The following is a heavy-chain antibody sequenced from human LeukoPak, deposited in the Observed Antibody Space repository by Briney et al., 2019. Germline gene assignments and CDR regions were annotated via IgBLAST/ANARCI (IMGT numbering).Heavy chain of an antibody. V-gene: IGHV4-39*07. CDR3: ARSRWLHSGDAFDI. CDR2: IYYSGST. CDR1: GGSISSSSYY. Sequence: PSETLSLTCTVSGGSISSSSYYWGWIRQPPGKGLEWIGSIYYSGSTSYNASLRSRVTMSVDTSKNQFSLKLSSVTAADTAVYYCARSRWLHSGDAFDIWGQGTMVTVSS. J-gene: IGHJ3*02. D-gene: IGHD5-24*01.